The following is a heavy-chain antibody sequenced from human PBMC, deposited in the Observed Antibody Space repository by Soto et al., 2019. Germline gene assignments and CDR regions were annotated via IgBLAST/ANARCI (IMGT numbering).Heavy chain of an antibody. V-gene: IGHV4-59*01. CDR3: ARDRDYYYYGMDV. J-gene: IGHJ6*02. D-gene: IGHD3-10*01. Sequence: SETLSLTCTVSGGSISSYYWSWIRQPPGKGLEWIGYIYYSGSTNYNPSLKSRVAISVDTSKNQFSLKLSSVTAADTAVYYCARDRDYYYYGMDVWGQGTTVTVSS. CDR1: GGSISSYY. CDR2: IYYSGST.